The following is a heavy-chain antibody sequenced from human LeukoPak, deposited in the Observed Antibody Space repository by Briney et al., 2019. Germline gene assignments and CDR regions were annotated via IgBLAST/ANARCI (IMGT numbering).Heavy chain of an antibody. CDR3: ARGYYDFWSGSFHYYYYGMDV. Sequence: ASVKVSCKASGYTFTSYDINGVRQATGQGLEWVGWMNPNSGNTGYAQKVECRVTMTRNTSISPAYMELSSLRSEDAAVSYCARGYYDFWSGSFHYYYYGMDVWGQGTTVTVSS. V-gene: IGHV1-8*01. CDR1: GYTFTSYD. D-gene: IGHD3-3*01. CDR2: MNPNSGNT. J-gene: IGHJ6*02.